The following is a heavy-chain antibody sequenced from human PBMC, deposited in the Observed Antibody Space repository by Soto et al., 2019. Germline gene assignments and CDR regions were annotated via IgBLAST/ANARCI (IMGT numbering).Heavy chain of an antibody. Sequence: SGPTLVNPTQTLTLTCTFSGFSLSTSGMCVSWIRQPPGKALEWLALIDWDDDKYYSTSLKTRLTISKDTSKNQVVLTMTNMEPVDTATYYCALIRRHYYDSSGHYHEEGNFDYWGQGTLVTVSS. CDR1: GFSLSTSGMC. CDR2: IDWDDDK. J-gene: IGHJ4*02. D-gene: IGHD3-22*01. CDR3: ALIRRHYYDSSGHYHEEGNFDY. V-gene: IGHV2-70*01.